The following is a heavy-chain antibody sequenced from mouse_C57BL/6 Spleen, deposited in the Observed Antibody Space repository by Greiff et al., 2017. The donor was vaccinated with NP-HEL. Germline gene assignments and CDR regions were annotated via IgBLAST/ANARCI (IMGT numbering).Heavy chain of an antibody. CDR3: ARQETVVAYYYAMDY. Sequence: EVNLVESGGDLVKPGGSLKLSCAASGFTFSSYGMSWVRQTPDKRLEWVATISSGGSYTYYPDSVKGRFTISRDNAKNTLYLQMSSLKSEDTAMYYCARQETVVAYYYAMDYWGQGTSVTVSS. V-gene: IGHV5-6*01. J-gene: IGHJ4*01. D-gene: IGHD1-1*01. CDR2: ISSGGSYT. CDR1: GFTFSSYG.